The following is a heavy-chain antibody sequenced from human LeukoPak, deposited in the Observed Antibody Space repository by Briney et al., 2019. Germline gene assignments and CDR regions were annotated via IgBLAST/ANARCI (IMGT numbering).Heavy chain of an antibody. CDR2: ISYDGSNK. CDR1: GFTFSSYG. CDR3: AKEQVVGDYYYYGMDV. Sequence: GGSLRLSCAASGFTFSSYGMHWARQAPGKGLEWVAVISYDGSNKYYADSVKGRFTISRDNSKNTLYLQMNSLRAEDTAVYYCAKEQVVGDYYYYGMDVWGQGTTVTVSS. D-gene: IGHD2-15*01. J-gene: IGHJ6*02. V-gene: IGHV3-30*18.